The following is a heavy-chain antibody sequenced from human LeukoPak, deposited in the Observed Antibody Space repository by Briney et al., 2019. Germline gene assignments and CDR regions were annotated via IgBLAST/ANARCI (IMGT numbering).Heavy chain of an antibody. CDR1: GGSITARRQY. J-gene: IGHJ4*02. CDR2: IYYSGNA. D-gene: IGHD3-10*01. Sequence: SETLSLTCSVSGGSITARRQYWGWVRQSPGEGLEWIGSIYYSGNAYYRPSLTSRATISIDNSKKQISLRLTSVTATDTAIYYCASHDEGSYFESWGPGTLVTVSS. V-gene: IGHV4-39*01. CDR3: ASHDEGSYFES.